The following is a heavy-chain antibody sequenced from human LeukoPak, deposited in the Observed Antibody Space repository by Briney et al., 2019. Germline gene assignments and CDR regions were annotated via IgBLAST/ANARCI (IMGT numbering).Heavy chain of an antibody. J-gene: IGHJ5*02. CDR2: INTNSGGT. V-gene: IGHV1-2*02. CDR3: ATQATSGWHFS. Sequence: ASVKLSCKASGYTFTGYYMHWVRQAPGQGPEWMGWINTNSGGTNYAQKFQGRVTMTRDTSLRTVYMELSRLRSDDTAVYYCATQATSGWHFSWGQGTLVTVSS. D-gene: IGHD6-19*01. CDR1: GYTFTGYY.